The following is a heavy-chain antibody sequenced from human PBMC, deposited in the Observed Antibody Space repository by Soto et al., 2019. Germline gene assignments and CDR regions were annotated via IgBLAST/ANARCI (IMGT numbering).Heavy chain of an antibody. CDR2: INHSVIT. Sequence: SETLSLTCAVDGGSFSDYKWSWIRQSPGKGLEWIGEINHSVITNYNPTFTSRVPLSVDTSKRQFSLRVKSVTAADTAVYFCARGASWSARDWFAPWGQGTQVTVSS. V-gene: IGHV4-34*01. J-gene: IGHJ5*02. CDR3: ARGASWSARDWFAP. D-gene: IGHD1-26*01. CDR1: GGSFSDYK.